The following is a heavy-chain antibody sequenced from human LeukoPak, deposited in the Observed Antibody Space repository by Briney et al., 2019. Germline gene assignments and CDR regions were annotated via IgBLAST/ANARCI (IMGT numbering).Heavy chain of an antibody. CDR3: AKDTVKVTTIRRVPHYMDV. CDR1: GFTFSNYG. V-gene: IGHV3-30*18. Sequence: PGRSLRLSCAASGFTFSNYGMHWVRQAPGRGLEWVAFISYDGSNKYYADSVKGRFTIPRDNSKNTLYLQMNSLRAEDTAVYYCAKDTVKVTTIRRVPHYMDVWGKGTTVTISS. J-gene: IGHJ6*03. D-gene: IGHD5-12*01. CDR2: ISYDGSNK.